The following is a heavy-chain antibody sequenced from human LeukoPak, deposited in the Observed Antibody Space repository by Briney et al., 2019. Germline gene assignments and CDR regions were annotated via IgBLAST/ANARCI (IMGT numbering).Heavy chain of an antibody. CDR2: IKRDGSEK. V-gene: IGHV3-7*01. J-gene: IGHJ4*02. Sequence: PGGSLRLSCVASGFTFSSYEMNWVRQAPGKGLEWVANIKRDGSEKYYGDSVKGRFTVSRDNAMNSLYLQMTSLRAEDTAVYYCARDKEAAVDFWSGYYPLWGQGTRVIVSS. D-gene: IGHD3-3*01. CDR1: GFTFSSYE. CDR3: ARDKEAAVDFWSGYYPL.